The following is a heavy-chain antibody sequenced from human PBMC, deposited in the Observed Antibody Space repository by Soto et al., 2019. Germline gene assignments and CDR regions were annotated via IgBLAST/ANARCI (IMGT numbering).Heavy chain of an antibody. D-gene: IGHD2-8*02. J-gene: IGHJ4*02. Sequence: SETLSLTCAIPGYSIRTDNWWVWIRQPPGKGLEWIGYIYYTGTTYYNLSLKSRVSMSIDTATDQFSLNLVSVTAADTAVYYCARTSRLNTGHLDYWGQGILVTVSS. CDR2: IYYTGTT. CDR3: ARTSRLNTGHLDY. V-gene: IGHV4-28*01. CDR1: GYSIRTDNW.